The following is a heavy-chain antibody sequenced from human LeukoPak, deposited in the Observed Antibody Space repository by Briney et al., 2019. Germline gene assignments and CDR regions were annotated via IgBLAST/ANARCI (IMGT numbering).Heavy chain of an antibody. V-gene: IGHV3-23*01. D-gene: IGHD3-10*01. Sequence: GGSLRLSCAASGFTFGIYAMSWVRQAPGKGLEWVSGISGSASTYYADSVKGRFTISRDNSKNTLYLQMNSLRAEDTAVYYCAKDRRAGSYDYWGQGTLVTVSS. CDR2: ISGSAST. J-gene: IGHJ4*02. CDR1: GFTFGIYA. CDR3: AKDRRAGSYDY.